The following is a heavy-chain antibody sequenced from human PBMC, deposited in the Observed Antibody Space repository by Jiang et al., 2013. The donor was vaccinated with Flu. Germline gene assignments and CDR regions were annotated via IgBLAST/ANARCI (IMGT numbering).Heavy chain of an antibody. CDR1: GDSITSATYY. J-gene: IGHJ4*02. V-gene: IGHV4-31*03. D-gene: IGHD4-17*01. CDR3: ARVYPGLYGDYIDA. CDR2: IYYSGYSHSGAT. Sequence: GPGLVKPSQTLSVTCSVSGDSITSATYYWTWIRQRPGKGLEFIGYIYYSGYSHSGATYYGPSLKSRVVISLDTPNNKFFLSLSAVTAADIGTYYCARVYPGLYGDYIDAWGQGTLVTVSS.